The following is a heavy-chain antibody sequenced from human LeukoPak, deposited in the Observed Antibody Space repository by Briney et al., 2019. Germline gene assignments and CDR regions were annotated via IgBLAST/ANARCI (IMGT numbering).Heavy chain of an antibody. Sequence: ASVKVSCKASGGTFSSYAISWVRQAPGQGLEWMGGIIPIFGTANYAQKFQGRVTITADESTSTAYMELSSLRSEDTAVYYCARGDSGSYSELVDYWGQGTLVTVSS. CDR3: ARGDSGSYSELVDY. D-gene: IGHD1-26*01. V-gene: IGHV1-69*13. J-gene: IGHJ4*02. CDR1: GGTFSSYA. CDR2: IIPIFGTA.